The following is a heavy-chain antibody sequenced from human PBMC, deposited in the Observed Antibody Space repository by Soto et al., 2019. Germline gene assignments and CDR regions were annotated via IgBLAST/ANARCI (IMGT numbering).Heavy chain of an antibody. CDR1: GFSLSTSGVG. D-gene: IGHD3-10*01. V-gene: IGHV2-5*02. J-gene: IGHJ4*02. CDR3: AHTQLNYYGSGTYNFDY. CDR2: IYWDDDK. Sequence: QITLKESGPTLVKATQTLTLTCTFSGFSLSTSGVGVGWIRQPPGKALEWLALIYWDDDKRYSPSLKSRLTITKDTSKNQVVLIMTNMDPVDTATYYCAHTQLNYYGSGTYNFDYWGQGTLVTVSS.